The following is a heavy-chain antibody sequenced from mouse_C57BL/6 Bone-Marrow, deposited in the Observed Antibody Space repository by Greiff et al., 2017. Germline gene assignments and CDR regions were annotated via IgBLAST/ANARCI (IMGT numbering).Heavy chain of an antibody. CDR2: SRNKANDYTT. J-gene: IGHJ2*01. V-gene: IGHV7-1*01. CDR3: ARGYPYFDY. CDR1: GFTFSDFY. Sequence: EVHLVESGGGLVQSGRSLRLSCATSGFTFSDFYMEWVRQAPGKGLEWIAASRNKANDYTTEYSASVKGRFIVSRDTSQSILYLQMNALRAEDTAIYYCARGYPYFDYWGQGTTLTVSS.